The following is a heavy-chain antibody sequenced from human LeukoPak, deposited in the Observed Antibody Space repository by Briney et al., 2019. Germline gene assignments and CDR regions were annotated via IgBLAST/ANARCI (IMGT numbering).Heavy chain of an antibody. V-gene: IGHV1-2*02. Sequence: ASVKVSCKASGYTFTCYYMHWVRQAHGQGLEWMGWINPNSGGTNYAQKFQGRVTMTRDTSISTAYMELPRLRSDDTAVYYCARGGDIVVVPAAIDFDYWGQGTLVTVSS. CDR3: ARGGDIVVVPAAIDFDY. CDR1: GYTFTCYY. J-gene: IGHJ4*02. CDR2: INPNSGGT. D-gene: IGHD2-2*01.